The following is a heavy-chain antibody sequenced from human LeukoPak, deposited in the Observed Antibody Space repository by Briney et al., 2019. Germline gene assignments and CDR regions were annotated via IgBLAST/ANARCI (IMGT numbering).Heavy chain of an antibody. CDR2: ISYDGSNK. D-gene: IGHD2-15*01. CDR3: AREEVAGLFDY. J-gene: IGHJ4*02. V-gene: IGHV3-30*04. CDR1: GFTFSSYA. Sequence: GGSLRLSCAASGFTFSSYAMHWVRQAPGQGLEWVAVISYDGSNKYYADSVKGRFTISRDNSKNTLYLQMNSLRAEDTAVYYCAREEVAGLFDYWGQGTLVTVSS.